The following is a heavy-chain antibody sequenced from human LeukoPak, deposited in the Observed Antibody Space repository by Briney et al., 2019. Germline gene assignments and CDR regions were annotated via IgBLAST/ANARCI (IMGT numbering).Heavy chain of an antibody. CDR1: GGSISSSSYY. CDR3: AREYPHGAHSYYYGSGASRGWFDP. J-gene: IGHJ5*02. Sequence: PSETLSLTCTVSGGSISSSSYYWGWIRQPPGKGLEWIGSIYYSGSTYYNPSLKSRVTISVDTSKNQFSLKLSSVTAADTAVYYCAREYPHGAHSYYYGSGASRGWFDPWGQGTLVTVSS. V-gene: IGHV4-39*02. CDR2: IYYSGST. D-gene: IGHD3-10*01.